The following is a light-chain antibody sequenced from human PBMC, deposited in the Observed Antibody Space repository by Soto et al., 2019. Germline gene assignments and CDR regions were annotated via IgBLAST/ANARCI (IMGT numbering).Light chain of an antibody. V-gene: IGLV2-14*01. Sequence: QSALTQPASVSGSPGQSITISCTGTSGDIGRYNRVSWYQHHPGKAPKLIIYEVTDRPSGVSNRFSGSKSGNTASLTLSGLEAEAEAEYYYSSYTNINTNDCVFGTGTKLTVL. CDR3: SSYTNINTNDCV. CDR1: SGDIGRYNR. CDR2: EVT. J-gene: IGLJ1*01.